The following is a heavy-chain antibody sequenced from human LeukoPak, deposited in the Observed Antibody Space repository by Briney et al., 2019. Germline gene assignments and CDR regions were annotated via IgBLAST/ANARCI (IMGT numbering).Heavy chain of an antibody. V-gene: IGHV4-59*07. CDR3: ARGGGTLDY. CDR2: IYDSGNI. Sequence: PSDTLSLTCTVSGHSISSYYWSWIRPPPPKGLEWMGYIYDSGNINYHAPLLLRVPVSVDTHKTQFSLKLTFVTPADSDVYYCARGGGTLDYWGRGTVVTVSS. J-gene: IGHJ4*02. CDR1: GHSISSYY. D-gene: IGHD3-16*01.